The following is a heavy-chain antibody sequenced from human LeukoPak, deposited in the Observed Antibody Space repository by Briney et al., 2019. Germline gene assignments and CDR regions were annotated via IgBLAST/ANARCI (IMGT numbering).Heavy chain of an antibody. CDR2: IYYSGYT. CDR3: ARPARGRGYSYNY. J-gene: IGHJ4*02. Sequence: SETLSLTCTVSGGSISSYYWSWIRQPPGKGLEWIGYIYYSGYTNYNPSLKSRVTISVDTSKNQFSLKLRSVTAADTAVYYCARPARGRGYSYNYWGQGTLVTVSS. V-gene: IGHV4-59*08. D-gene: IGHD5-18*01. CDR1: GGSISSYY.